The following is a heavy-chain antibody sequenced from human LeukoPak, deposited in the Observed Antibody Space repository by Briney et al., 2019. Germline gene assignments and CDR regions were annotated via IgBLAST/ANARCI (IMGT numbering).Heavy chain of an antibody. J-gene: IGHJ4*02. D-gene: IGHD6-13*01. CDR2: ISSSATTI. Sequence: GGSLRLSCAASGFTFSDYYMNWIRQAPGKGLEWVSYISSSATTIYYADSVKGRFTISRDNAKKSLYLQMNSLTAEDTAVYYCARDHSSSWNYFDYWGQGTLVTVSS. CDR1: GFTFSDYY. CDR3: ARDHSSSWNYFDY. V-gene: IGHV3-11*04.